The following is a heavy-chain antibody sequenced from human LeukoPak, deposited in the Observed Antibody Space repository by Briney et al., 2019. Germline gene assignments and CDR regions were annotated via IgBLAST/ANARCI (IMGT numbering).Heavy chain of an antibody. CDR1: GFTFDDYA. V-gene: IGHV3-9*01. J-gene: IGHJ4*02. Sequence: PGRSLRLSCAASGFTFDDYAMHWVRQAPGKGLEWVSGISWNSGSIGYADSVKGRFTISRDNAKNSLYLQMNSLRAEDTALYYCAKDISMTTVTTQDYWGQGTLVTVSS. D-gene: IGHD4-17*01. CDR2: ISWNSGSI. CDR3: AKDISMTTVTTQDY.